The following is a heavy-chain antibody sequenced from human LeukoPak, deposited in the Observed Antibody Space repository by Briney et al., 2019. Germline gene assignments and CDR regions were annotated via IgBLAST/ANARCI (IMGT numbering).Heavy chain of an antibody. Sequence: GGSLRLSCAASGFIFNNYGLIWVRQAAGEGLEWVSAISNDGGGTQYADFVEGRFTISRDNSKNTLFLQMSSLRAEDTALYYCAKGSSGYFADLWGQGTLVTVSS. CDR3: AKGSSGYFADL. CDR2: ISNDGGGT. J-gene: IGHJ5*02. CDR1: GFIFNNYG. D-gene: IGHD3-22*01. V-gene: IGHV3-23*01.